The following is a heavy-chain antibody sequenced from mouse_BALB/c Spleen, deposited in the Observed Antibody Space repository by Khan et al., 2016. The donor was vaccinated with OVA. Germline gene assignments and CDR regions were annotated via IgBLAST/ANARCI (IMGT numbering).Heavy chain of an antibody. CDR3: ARRGLRWYFDY. D-gene: IGHD1-1*01. V-gene: IGHV1-7*01. CDR2: INPSTGYT. J-gene: IGHJ2*01. Sequence: QIQLVQSGAELAKPGASVKMSCKASGYTFINYWILWVKQRPGQGLEWIGYINPSTGYTEYNQNFKDKATLTADKSSSTAYMQLSSLTSEDSAVYYWARRGLRWYFDYWGQGTTLTVSS. CDR1: GYTFINYW.